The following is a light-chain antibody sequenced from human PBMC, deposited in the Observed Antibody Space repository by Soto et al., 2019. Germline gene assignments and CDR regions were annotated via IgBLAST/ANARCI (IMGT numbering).Light chain of an antibody. J-gene: IGKJ1*01. Sequence: DIQMTQSPSSLSASVGDRVTITCRAGQGIAKSLAWYQQKPEKAPKSLIYAASNLQSGVPSRFSGSGSGTEFTLTISSLQPDDFATYYRQHYNSYSEAFGQGTKVDIK. CDR1: QGIAKS. CDR3: QHYNSYSEA. CDR2: AAS. V-gene: IGKV1D-16*01.